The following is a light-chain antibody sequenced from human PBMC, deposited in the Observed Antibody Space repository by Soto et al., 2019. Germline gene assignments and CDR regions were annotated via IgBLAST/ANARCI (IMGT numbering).Light chain of an antibody. CDR3: SSYAGDNTYV. J-gene: IGLJ1*01. CDR1: SSDVGAYNY. CDR2: EVD. V-gene: IGLV2-14*01. Sequence: QSALTQPASVSGSPGQSISISCTGSSSDVGAYNYVAWYQQKPGKAPKLLIYEVDHRPSGISHRFSGSKFANTASLTVAGLQAEDEADYHCSSYAGDNTYVFGSGTKVTVL.